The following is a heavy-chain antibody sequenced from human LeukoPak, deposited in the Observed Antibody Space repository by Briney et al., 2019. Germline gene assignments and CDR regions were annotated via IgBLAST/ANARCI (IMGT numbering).Heavy chain of an antibody. J-gene: IGHJ1*01. CDR1: GFSVSSNY. CDR3: ARTDETAPAEDFQH. D-gene: IGHD2-21*02. Sequence: GGSLRLSCAASGFSVSSNYMSWVRQAPGKGLEWVSFIYSCGSTYYADSVKGRLTISRDNSKNTLYLQMKSLRAEDTAVYYCARTDETAPAEDFQHWGQGTLVTVSS. V-gene: IGHV3-53*01. CDR2: IYSCGST.